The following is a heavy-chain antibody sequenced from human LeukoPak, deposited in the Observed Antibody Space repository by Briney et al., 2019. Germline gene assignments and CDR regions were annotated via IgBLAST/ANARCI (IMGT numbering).Heavy chain of an antibody. Sequence: SETLSLTCTVSGGSISSYYWSWIRQPPGKGLEWIGYIYYTGNTKYNASLKSRVTISVDTSKNQFSLKLSSVTAADTAEYYCARLRPSIGAAGTFDYWGQGTLVTVSS. CDR2: IYYTGNT. V-gene: IGHV4-59*08. J-gene: IGHJ4*02. CDR3: ARLRPSIGAAGTFDY. CDR1: GGSISSYY. D-gene: IGHD6-13*01.